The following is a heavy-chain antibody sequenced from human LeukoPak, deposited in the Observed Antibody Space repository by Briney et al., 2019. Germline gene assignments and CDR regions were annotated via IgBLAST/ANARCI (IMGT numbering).Heavy chain of an antibody. CDR1: GFIFSRDS. V-gene: IGHV3-48*01. J-gene: IGHJ4*02. CDR2: INGGGSPI. D-gene: IGHD1-14*01. Sequence: GGSLRLSCAASGFIFSRDSMNWVRQAPGKGLEWVSYINGGGSPILYADSVRGRFTISRDNAKNSLYLQMNSLRAEDTAVYYCARLDRRSGDPQSNYWGQGTLVTVSS. CDR3: ARLDRRSGDPQSNY.